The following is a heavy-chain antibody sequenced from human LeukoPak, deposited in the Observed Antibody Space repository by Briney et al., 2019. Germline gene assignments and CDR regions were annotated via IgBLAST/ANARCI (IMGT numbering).Heavy chain of an antibody. Sequence: SQTLSLTCTVSGGSIRSGGYYWSWIRQHPGKGLEWIGYIYYSGSTYHNPSLKSRVTISVDTSKNQFSLKLSSVTAADTAVYYCARVRYYDIEYWGQGTLVTVSS. J-gene: IGHJ4*02. D-gene: IGHD3-9*01. CDR2: IYYSGST. V-gene: IGHV4-31*03. CDR3: ARVRYYDIEY. CDR1: GGSIRSGGYY.